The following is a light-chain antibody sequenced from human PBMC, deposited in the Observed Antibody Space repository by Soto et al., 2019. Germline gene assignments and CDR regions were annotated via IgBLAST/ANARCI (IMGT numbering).Light chain of an antibody. CDR3: QQYGSSPFT. CDR1: QTVSSSY. V-gene: IGKV3-20*01. J-gene: IGKJ3*01. Sequence: EIVLTQSPGTLSLSAGERLTLSCRASQTVSSSYLAWYQQKPGQAPRLLVYGASSRATGIPDRFSGSGSGTDFTLTISSLESEDFAVYYCQQYGSSPFTFGPGTKVNIK. CDR2: GAS.